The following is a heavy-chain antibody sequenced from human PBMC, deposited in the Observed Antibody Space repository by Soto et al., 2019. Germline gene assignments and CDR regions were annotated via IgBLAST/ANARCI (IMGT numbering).Heavy chain of an antibody. Sequence: RGSLRLACAASGVAFIIYGISFCRQGPWKGLEWVSTISDSGDSAYYADSVKGRFTISRDNSKNTLYLQMNSLRAEDTAVYYCARPYGGKIGDAPDLWGQGTMVTVSS. J-gene: IGHJ3*01. CDR3: ARPYGGKIGDAPDL. CDR1: GVAFIIYG. CDR2: ISDSGDSA. V-gene: IGHV3-23*01. D-gene: IGHD2-15*01.